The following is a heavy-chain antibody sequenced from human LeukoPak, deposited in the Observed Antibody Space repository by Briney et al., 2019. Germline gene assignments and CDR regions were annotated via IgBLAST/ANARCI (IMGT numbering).Heavy chain of an antibody. V-gene: IGHV4-59*08. D-gene: IGHD5-18*01. Sequence: SETLSLTCTVSAGSISSYYWSWIRQPPGKGLEWIGYIYYSGSTNYNPSLKSRVTISLDTSKNQLSLRLSSVTAADTAVYYCARATRYSYGFFGFDYWGQGTLVTVSS. J-gene: IGHJ4*02. CDR1: AGSISSYY. CDR2: IYYSGST. CDR3: ARATRYSYGFFGFDY.